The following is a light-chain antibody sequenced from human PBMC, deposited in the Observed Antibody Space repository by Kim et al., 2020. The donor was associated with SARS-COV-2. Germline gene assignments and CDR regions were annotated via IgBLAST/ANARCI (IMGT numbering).Light chain of an antibody. CDR2: AAS. V-gene: IGKV1-39*01. CDR1: QSISSY. J-gene: IGKJ1*01. CDR3: QQSYSTPQT. Sequence: DIQMTQSPSSLSASVGDRVTITCRASQSISSYLNWYQQKPGKAPTLLIYAASSLQSGVPSRFSGSGSGTDFTLTISSLQPEEFATYYCQQSYSTPQTFGEGTKVDIK.